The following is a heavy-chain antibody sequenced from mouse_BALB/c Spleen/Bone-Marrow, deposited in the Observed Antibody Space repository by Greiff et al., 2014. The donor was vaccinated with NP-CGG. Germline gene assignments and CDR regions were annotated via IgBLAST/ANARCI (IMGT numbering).Heavy chain of an antibody. J-gene: IGHJ4*01. CDR1: GYTFTDYG. CDR2: ISLYSGNT. V-gene: IGHV1-67*01. D-gene: IGHD2-14*01. CDR3: ARGDYRYDETMDY. Sequence: QVQLKESGPELVRPEVSVKISCKGSGYTFTDYGMHWVKQSHAKSLEWIGLISLYSGNTNYNQKFKDKATMTVDKSSSTAYMELARLTSEDSAIYYCARGDYRYDETMDYWGQGTSVTVSS.